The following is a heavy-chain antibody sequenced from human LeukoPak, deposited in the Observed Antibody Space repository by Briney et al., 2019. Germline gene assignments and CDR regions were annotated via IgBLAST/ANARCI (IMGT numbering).Heavy chain of an antibody. CDR1: GGSISPYF. CDR3: ARDDYRGVTNFDP. Sequence: TSSETLSLTCTVSGGSISPYFWSWIRQPPGQGLEWIGYISYTGNTNKNPSLKSRVTISVDTSKNQFSLQLISVTAADTAVYYCARDDYRGVTNFDPWGQGTLVTVSS. D-gene: IGHD3-10*01. J-gene: IGHJ5*02. V-gene: IGHV4-59*01. CDR2: ISYTGNT.